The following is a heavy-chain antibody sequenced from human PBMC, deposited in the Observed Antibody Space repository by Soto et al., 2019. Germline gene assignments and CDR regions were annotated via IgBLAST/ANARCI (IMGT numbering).Heavy chain of an antibody. CDR1: GFTFSSYA. D-gene: IGHD6-19*01. J-gene: IGHJ4*02. CDR3: ARGSDSGWFFFDY. V-gene: IGHV3-30-3*01. CDR2: ISYDGSNK. Sequence: QVQLVESGGGVVQPGRSLRLSCAASGFTFSSYAMHWVRQAPGKGLEWVAVISYDGSNKYYADSVKGRFTISRDNSKNTLYLQMNSLRAEDTAVYYCARGSDSGWFFFDYWGQGTLVTVSS.